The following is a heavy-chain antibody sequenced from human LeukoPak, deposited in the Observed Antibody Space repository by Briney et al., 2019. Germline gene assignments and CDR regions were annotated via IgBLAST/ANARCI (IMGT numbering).Heavy chain of an antibody. CDR2: IDYSGST. CDR3: ARDLGYCTSTSCRYFDF. J-gene: IGHJ4*02. CDR1: GGSIGSYY. V-gene: IGHV4-59*12. D-gene: IGHD2-2*01. Sequence: SSETLSLTCSVSGGSIGSYYWSWIRQPPGKGLEWIGDIDYSGSTYYNPSLKSRLTISVDTSRNQFSLKLSSVTAADTAVYYCARDLGYCTSTSCRYFDFWGLGTLVTVSS.